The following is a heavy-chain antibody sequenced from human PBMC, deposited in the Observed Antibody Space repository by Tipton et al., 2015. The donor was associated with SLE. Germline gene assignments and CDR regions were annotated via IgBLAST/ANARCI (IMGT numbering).Heavy chain of an antibody. Sequence: GLVKPSETLSLICAVSGASFSGNYWSWIRQPPGKGLEWIGEINHDGSTNYNPSLESRVAISVDTSKNQISLKVTSVTAADTAVYYCATGGYDWGLYQYYYGLDVWGQGTAVTVSS. D-gene: IGHD5-12*01. V-gene: IGHV4-34*01. CDR3: ATGGYDWGLYQYYYGLDV. CDR2: INHDGST. J-gene: IGHJ6*02. CDR1: GASFSGNY.